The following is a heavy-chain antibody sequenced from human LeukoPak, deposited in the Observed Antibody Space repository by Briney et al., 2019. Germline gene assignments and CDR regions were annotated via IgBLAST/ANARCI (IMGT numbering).Heavy chain of an antibody. Sequence: SETLSLTCAVYGGSFSGYYWSWIRQPPGKGLEWIGEINHSGSTNYNPSLKSRVTISVDTSKNQFSLKLSSVTPADTAVYCCAREAARGYYGSGSYYLAASGVYGYWGQGTLVTVSS. CDR1: GGSFSGYY. D-gene: IGHD3-10*01. CDR2: INHSGST. CDR3: AREAARGYYGSGSYYLAASGVYGY. V-gene: IGHV4-34*01. J-gene: IGHJ4*02.